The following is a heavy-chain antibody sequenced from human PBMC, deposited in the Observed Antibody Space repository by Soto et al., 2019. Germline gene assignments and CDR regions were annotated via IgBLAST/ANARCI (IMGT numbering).Heavy chain of an antibody. CDR2: INPNSGGT. D-gene: IGHD6-13*01. V-gene: IGHV1-2*04. CDR1: GYTFTGYY. Sequence: GASVKVSCKASGYTFTGYYMHWVRQAPGQGLEWMGWINPNSGGTNYAQKFQGWVTMTRDTSISTAYMELSRLRSDDTAVYYCATEKTAAGKSIHYYGMDVWGQGTTVTVSS. CDR3: ATEKTAAGKSIHYYGMDV. J-gene: IGHJ6*02.